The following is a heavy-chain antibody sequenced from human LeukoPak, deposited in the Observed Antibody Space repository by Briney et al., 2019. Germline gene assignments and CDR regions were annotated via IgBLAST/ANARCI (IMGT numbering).Heavy chain of an antibody. V-gene: IGHV4-4*07. J-gene: IGHJ4*02. CDR3: ARDGLYTNGYSYFDY. D-gene: IGHD2-8*01. CDR2: AHSDGTT. Sequence: SETLSLTCAAYGGSFSSYHWSWIRQFVGKGLEWIGRAHSDGTTNNNPSLKSRVTMSIDTSKNQFSLKLNSVTAADTAVYYCARDGLYTNGYSYFDYWGQGTLVTVSS. CDR1: GGSFSSYH.